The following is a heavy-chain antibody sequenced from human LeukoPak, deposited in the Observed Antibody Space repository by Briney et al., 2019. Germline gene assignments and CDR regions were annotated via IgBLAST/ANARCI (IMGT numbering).Heavy chain of an antibody. CDR1: GFTFSSYA. CDR3: AKGYLGTPIEG. V-gene: IGHV3-23*01. CDR2: ISGSGGST. Sequence: GGSLRLSCAASGFTFSSYAMSWVRQAPGKGPEWVSAISGSGGSTYYADSVKGRFTISRDNSKNTLYLQMNSLRAEDTAVYYCAKGYLGTPIEGWGQGTLVTVSS. J-gene: IGHJ4*02. D-gene: IGHD2/OR15-2a*01.